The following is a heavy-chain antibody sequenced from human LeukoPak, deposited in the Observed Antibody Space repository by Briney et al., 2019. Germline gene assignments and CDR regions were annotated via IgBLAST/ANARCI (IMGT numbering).Heavy chain of an antibody. V-gene: IGHV3-23*01. Sequence: GGSLSLSCAASGFTFSSYAMSGVRQAPGKGLEWVSAISGSGGSTYYADSVKGRFTISRDNSKNTPYLQMNSLRAEDTAVYYCAKYYDSSGYYYEHFDYWGQGTLVTVSS. CDR3: AKYYDSSGYYYEHFDY. D-gene: IGHD3-22*01. CDR1: GFTFSSYA. J-gene: IGHJ4*02. CDR2: ISGSGGST.